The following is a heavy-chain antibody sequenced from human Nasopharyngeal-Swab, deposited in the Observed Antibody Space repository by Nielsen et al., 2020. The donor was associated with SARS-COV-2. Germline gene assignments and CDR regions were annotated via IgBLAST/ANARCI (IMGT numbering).Heavy chain of an antibody. D-gene: IGHD5-24*01. J-gene: IGHJ4*02. V-gene: IGHV2-26*01. Sequence: WIRQDPGKALEWLAHIFSNDEKSYSTSLKSRLTISKDTSKSQVVLTMTNMDPVDTATYYCARMAEMATEKFDYWGQGTLVTVSS. CDR3: ARMAEMATEKFDY. CDR2: IFSNDEK.